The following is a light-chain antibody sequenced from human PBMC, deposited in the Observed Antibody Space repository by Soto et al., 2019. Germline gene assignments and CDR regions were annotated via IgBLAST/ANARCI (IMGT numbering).Light chain of an antibody. Sequence: QSALTQPASVSGSPGQSITISCTGTSSDVGSYNLVSWYQQYPGEVPKLMIYEDSKRPSGVSNRFSGSKSGNTASLTISGLQAEDEADYYCCSYAGSSTVVFGGGTKLTVL. V-gene: IGLV2-23*01. CDR1: SSDVGSYNL. J-gene: IGLJ2*01. CDR3: CSYAGSSTVV. CDR2: EDS.